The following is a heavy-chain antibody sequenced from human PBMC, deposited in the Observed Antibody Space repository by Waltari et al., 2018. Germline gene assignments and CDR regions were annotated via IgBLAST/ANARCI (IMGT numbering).Heavy chain of an antibody. D-gene: IGHD6-13*01. J-gene: IGHJ4*02. CDR2: VEPEDGET. CDR1: GYTFTDYY. CDR3: ATWRSSWLFDY. V-gene: IGHV1-69-2*01. Sequence: VQLVQSEAEVKEPAATVKISCKASGYTFTDYYMHWVQQAPGKGLAWMGRVEPEDGETIYAEKFQGRVTITADTSTDTAYMELSSLRAEYTAVYYCATWRSSWLFDYWGQGTLVTVSS.